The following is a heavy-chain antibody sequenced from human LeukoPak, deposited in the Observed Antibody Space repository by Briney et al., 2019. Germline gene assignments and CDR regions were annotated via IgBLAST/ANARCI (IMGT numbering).Heavy chain of an antibody. J-gene: IGHJ4*02. V-gene: IGHV5-51*01. Sequence: GESLKISRKGSGYSFASYWIAWVRPMPGKGLEWMGGIYPGNSDITYRPSFQGQVTISADKSVSTAYLHWSSLKASDTAIYYCARHLSSISSCPNYWGQGTLVTVSS. D-gene: IGHD2-2*01. CDR3: ARHLSSISSCPNY. CDR1: GYSFASYW. CDR2: IYPGNSDI.